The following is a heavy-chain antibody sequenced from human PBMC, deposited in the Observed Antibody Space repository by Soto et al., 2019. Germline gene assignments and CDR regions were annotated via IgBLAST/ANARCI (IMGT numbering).Heavy chain of an antibody. V-gene: IGHV3-74*01. CDR2: IDSSGTDS. CDR1: GFTLSGRS. CDR3: ARGWFGPDV. J-gene: IGHJ6*03. Sequence: EVQLVESGGGLVQPGGSLRLSCAASGFTLSGRSMHWVRQAPGKGLVYVSGIDSSGTDSSYADSVKGRFTSSRDNAKNMLFLQMNSLRGEDTAVYYCARGWFGPDVWGKGTTVTVSS. D-gene: IGHD3-10*01.